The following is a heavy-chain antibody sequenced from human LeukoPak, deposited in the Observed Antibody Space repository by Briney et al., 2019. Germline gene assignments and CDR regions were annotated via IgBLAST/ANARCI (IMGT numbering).Heavy chain of an antibody. J-gene: IGHJ5*02. CDR1: GYTFTSYD. V-gene: IGHV1-8*01. CDR2: MNPDSGNT. CDR3: ARARSYRYCSGGSCYSKYNWFDP. D-gene: IGHD2-15*01. Sequence: ASVKVSCKASGYTFTSYDINWVRQATGQGLEWMGWMNPDSGNTGYAQKLQGRVTMTRNTSISTAYMELSSLRSEDTAVYYCARARSYRYCSGGSCYSKYNWFDPWGQGTLVTVSS.